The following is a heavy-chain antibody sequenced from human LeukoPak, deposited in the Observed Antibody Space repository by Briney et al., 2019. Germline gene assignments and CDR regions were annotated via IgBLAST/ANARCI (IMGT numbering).Heavy chain of an antibody. CDR2: INPNSGGT. D-gene: IGHD2/OR15-2a*01. CDR1: GYTFTSYD. J-gene: IGHJ4*02. Sequence: ASVKVSCKASGYTFTSYDINWVRQATGQGLEWMGWINPNSGGTNYAQKFQGRVTMTRDTSISTAYMELSRLRSDDTAVYHCARGRSNIQWGQGTLVTVSS. CDR3: ARGRSNIQ. V-gene: IGHV1-2*02.